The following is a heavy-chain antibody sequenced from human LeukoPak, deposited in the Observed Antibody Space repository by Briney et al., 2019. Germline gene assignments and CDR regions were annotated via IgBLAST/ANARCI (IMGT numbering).Heavy chain of an antibody. Sequence: SETLSHTCTVSGGSISSGSYYWSWIRQPAGKGLEWIGRIYTSGSTNYNPPLKSRVTISVDTSKNQFSLKLSSVTAADTAVYYCARDRVVFHPGSTFDLWGRGTLVTVSS. CDR2: IYTSGST. V-gene: IGHV4-61*02. CDR1: GGSISSGSYY. CDR3: ARDRVVFHPGSTFDL. J-gene: IGHJ2*01. D-gene: IGHD2-15*01.